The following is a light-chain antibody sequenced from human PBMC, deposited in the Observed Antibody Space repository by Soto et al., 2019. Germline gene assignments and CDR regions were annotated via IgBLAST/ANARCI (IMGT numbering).Light chain of an antibody. CDR1: QNINSD. J-gene: IGKJ5*01. CDR2: GAS. CDR3: QQYNSWPIT. Sequence: EIVMTQSPATLSVYPGESATLSCRASQNINSDLAWYVQKPGQAPRRVIYGASTWGTGVPPRFTGSGSGTEFTLTISGLQSEDFAVYYCQQYNSWPITFGQGTRLEIK. V-gene: IGKV3D-15*01.